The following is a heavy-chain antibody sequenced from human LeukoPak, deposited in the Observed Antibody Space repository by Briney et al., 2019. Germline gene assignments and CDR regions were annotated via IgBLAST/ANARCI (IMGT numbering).Heavy chain of an antibody. CDR3: AKATYCGGDCYSNDAFDI. D-gene: IGHD2-21*02. CDR2: ISSSSSYI. CDR1: GFTFSSYS. Sequence: GGSLRLSCAASGFTFSSYSMNWVRQAPGKGLEWVSSISSSSSYIYYADSVKGRFTISRDNAKNSLYLQMNSLRAEDTAVYYCAKATYCGGDCYSNDAFDIWGQGTMVTVSS. V-gene: IGHV3-21*01. J-gene: IGHJ3*02.